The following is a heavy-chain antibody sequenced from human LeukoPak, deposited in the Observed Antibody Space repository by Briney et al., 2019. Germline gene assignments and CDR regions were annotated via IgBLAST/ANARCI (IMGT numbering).Heavy chain of an antibody. CDR2: ISYDGTNK. D-gene: IGHD6-19*01. J-gene: IGHJ4*02. CDR1: GFTFSNYA. CDR3: AKGEGGDSGWYADY. Sequence: GGSLRLSCAASGFTFSNYAMHWVRQAPGKGLEWVAVISYDGTNKYYADSVKGRFTISRDNSKNTLFLQMNSLRAEDTAVYYCAKGEGGDSGWYADYWGQGTLVTVSS. V-gene: IGHV3-30*18.